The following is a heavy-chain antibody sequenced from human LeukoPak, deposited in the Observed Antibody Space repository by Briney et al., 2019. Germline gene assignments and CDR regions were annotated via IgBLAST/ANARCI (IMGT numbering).Heavy chain of an antibody. D-gene: IGHD3-22*01. CDR3: ARRCDSRGWEDWYLDL. CDR2: ISSSGSTI. V-gene: IGHV3-48*03. Sequence: GGSLRLSCAASGFTFSSYEMNWVRQAPGKGLEYVSYISSSGSTIHYADSVKGRLTISRDNAKNSLYLQMNSLRAEDTAVYYCARRCDSRGWEDWYLDLWGRGTLVTVSS. CDR1: GFTFSSYE. J-gene: IGHJ2*01.